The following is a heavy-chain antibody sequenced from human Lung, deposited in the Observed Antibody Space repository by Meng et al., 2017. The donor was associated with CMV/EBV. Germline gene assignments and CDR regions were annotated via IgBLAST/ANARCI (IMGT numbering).Heavy chain of an antibody. Sequence: ASVKVSCKASGYTFTGYYMHWVRQAPGQGLEWMGWINPNSGGTNYAQKFQGRVTMTRDTSISTAYMELSRLRSDDTAVYYCARDHGVDTAMVVGGFDPWGQGXLVTVSS. V-gene: IGHV1-2*02. CDR3: ARDHGVDTAMVVGGFDP. CDR2: INPNSGGT. D-gene: IGHD5-18*01. CDR1: GYTFTGYY. J-gene: IGHJ5*02.